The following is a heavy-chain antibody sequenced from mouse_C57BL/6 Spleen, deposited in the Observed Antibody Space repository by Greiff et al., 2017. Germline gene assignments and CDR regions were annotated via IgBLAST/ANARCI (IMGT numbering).Heavy chain of an antibody. CDR3: ASTDSSGFDY. CDR1: GYSITSGYY. D-gene: IGHD3-2*01. J-gene: IGHJ2*01. V-gene: IGHV3-6*01. Sequence: EESGPGLVKPSQSLSLTCSVTGYSITSGYYWNWIRQFPGNKLEWMGYISYDGSNNYNPSLKNRISITRDTSKNQFFLKLNSVTTEDTATYYCASTDSSGFDYWGQGTTLTVSS. CDR2: ISYDGSN.